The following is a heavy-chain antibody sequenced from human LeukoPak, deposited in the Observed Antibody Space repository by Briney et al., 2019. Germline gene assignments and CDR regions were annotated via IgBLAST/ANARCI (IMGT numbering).Heavy chain of an antibody. Sequence: PSETLSLTCTVSGGSISSSTWWSWVRQPPGKGLEWIGEIYHSGRTNFNPSLKSRVTISVDKSKNQFSLRLNPVTAADTAVYYCARVQFSSGSLDYWGQGTLVTVSS. CDR2: IYHSGRT. CDR3: ARVQFSSGSLDY. V-gene: IGHV4-4*02. CDR1: GGSISSSTW. J-gene: IGHJ4*02. D-gene: IGHD6-19*01.